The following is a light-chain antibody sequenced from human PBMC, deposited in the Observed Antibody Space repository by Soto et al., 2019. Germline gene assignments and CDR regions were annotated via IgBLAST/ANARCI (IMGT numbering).Light chain of an antibody. J-gene: IGKJ2*01. CDR2: QAS. CDR1: HSISVW. V-gene: IGKV1-5*03. CDR3: QQYYTNPYT. Sequence: DIQLTQSPSTLSSSVGDRVTITCRASHSISVWLAWYQQKPGKAPKLLIYQASTLESGVPSRFSGRGSGTDFTLTISSLQPDDFATYYCQQYYTNPYTFGQGTKLEIK.